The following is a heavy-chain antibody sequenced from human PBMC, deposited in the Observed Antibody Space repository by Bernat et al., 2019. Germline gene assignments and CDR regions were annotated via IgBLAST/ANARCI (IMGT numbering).Heavy chain of an antibody. CDR3: AKDLGSTAAVGFDY. CDR1: GFTFDDYA. CDR2: ISWNSGSI. J-gene: IGHJ4*02. V-gene: IGHV3-9*01. D-gene: IGHD3-16*01. Sequence: EVQLVESGGGLVQPGRSLRLSCAASGFTFDDYAMHWVRQAPGKGLEWVSGISWNSGSIGYADSVKGRFTISRDNAKNSLYLQMNSLRAEDTALYYCAKDLGSTAAVGFDYWGQGTLVTVSS.